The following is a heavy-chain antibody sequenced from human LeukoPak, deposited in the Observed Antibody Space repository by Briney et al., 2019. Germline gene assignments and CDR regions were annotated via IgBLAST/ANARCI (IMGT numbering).Heavy chain of an antibody. V-gene: IGHV3-23*01. CDR2: ISGSGGIT. CDR3: AKHDPRRVVITNWFDP. J-gene: IGHJ5*02. D-gene: IGHD3-22*01. Sequence: GGSLRLSCAASGFTFSSYAMSWVRQAPGKGLEWVSAISGSGGITYYADSVKGRFTISRGNSKNTLYLQMNGLRAEDTAVYYCAKHDPRRVVITNWFDPWGQGTLVTVSS. CDR1: GFTFSSYA.